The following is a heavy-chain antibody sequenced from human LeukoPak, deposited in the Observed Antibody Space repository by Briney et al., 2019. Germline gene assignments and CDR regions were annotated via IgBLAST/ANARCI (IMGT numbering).Heavy chain of an antibody. CDR1: GYTFTSYA. Sequence: ASVKVSCKTSGYTFTSYAISWVRHAPGQGLEWMGCISAYNGYTDYAQKLQFRVTMTTDTSTSTAYMELRSLRSDDTAVYYCARDKGVTTEVTQHFQHWGQGTLVTVSS. D-gene: IGHD4-23*01. CDR3: ARDKGVTTEVTQHFQH. J-gene: IGHJ1*01. CDR2: ISAYNGYT. V-gene: IGHV1-18*01.